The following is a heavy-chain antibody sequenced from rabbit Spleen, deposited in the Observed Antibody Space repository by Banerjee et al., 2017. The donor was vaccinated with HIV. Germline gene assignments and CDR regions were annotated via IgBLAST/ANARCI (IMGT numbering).Heavy chain of an antibody. J-gene: IGHJ3*01. CDR1: GFSFSDRDV. Sequence: QAQLVESGGGLVKPGASLTLTCTASGFSFSDRDVMCWVRQAPGKGLEWIACINTATGKAVYASWAKGRFTISKTSSTTVTLQMTSLTGADTATYFCAREGASVSGYYLWGQGTLVTVS. D-gene: IGHD1-1*01. V-gene: IGHV1S45*01. CDR2: INTATGKA. CDR3: AREGASVSGYYL.